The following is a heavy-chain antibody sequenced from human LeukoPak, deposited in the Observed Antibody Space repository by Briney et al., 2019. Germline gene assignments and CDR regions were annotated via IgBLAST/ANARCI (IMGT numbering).Heavy chain of an antibody. Sequence: SQTLSLTCTVSGGSISSGSYYWSWVRQPPGTGLEWVGYIYYSGSTNYNPSLKSRVAISVDTSKNQFSLKLSSVTAADTAVYYCARDRRVYDYVWGSYRSGWFDPWGQGTLVTVSS. CDR3: ARDRRVYDYVWGSYRSGWFDP. D-gene: IGHD3-16*02. CDR1: GGSISSGSYY. CDR2: IYYSGST. J-gene: IGHJ5*02. V-gene: IGHV4-61*01.